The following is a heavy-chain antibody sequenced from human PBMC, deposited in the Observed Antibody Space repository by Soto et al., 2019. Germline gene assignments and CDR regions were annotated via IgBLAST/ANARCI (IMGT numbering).Heavy chain of an antibody. CDR2: INAANGDT. CDR1: GYTFTSYG. CDR3: VRRHVSAAGIDWFDP. Sequence: ASVKVSCKSSGYTFTSYGIHWVRQAPGQRLEWMGWINAANGDTKYSPKFQGRVTITRDTSASTAYMELSSLRSEDTAVYYCVRRHVSAAGIDWFDPWGQGTLVIVSS. J-gene: IGHJ5*02. D-gene: IGHD6-13*01. V-gene: IGHV1-3*01.